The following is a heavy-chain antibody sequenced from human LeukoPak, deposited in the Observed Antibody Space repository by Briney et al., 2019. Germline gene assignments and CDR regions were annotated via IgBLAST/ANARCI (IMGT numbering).Heavy chain of an antibody. Sequence: GASVKVSCKASGYTFTSYDINWVRQATGQGLEWMGWMNPNSGNTGYAQKFQGRVTMTRDTSMSTAYMELSSLRSEDTALYYCARGRIRYDDYSSGWFVFFEFWGQGSLVTVSS. CDR3: ARGRIRYDDYSSGWFVFFEF. CDR2: MNPNSGNT. CDR1: GYTFTSYD. V-gene: IGHV1-8*01. J-gene: IGHJ4*02. D-gene: IGHD6-19*01.